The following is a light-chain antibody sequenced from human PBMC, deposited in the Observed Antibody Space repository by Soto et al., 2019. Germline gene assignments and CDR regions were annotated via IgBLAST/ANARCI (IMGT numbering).Light chain of an antibody. J-gene: IGKJ3*01. CDR2: YAS. CDR3: PHYSNWPPT. CDR1: ESVHSN. V-gene: IGKV3-15*01. Sequence: EMVMTQSPATLSVSPGERVTLSCRASESVHSNLAWYQQKPGQGPSLLIYYASTRVTGVPGRFSGSGSGTEFTLTISSLQSEDFRVYYCPHYSNWPPTFGPGTKVEIK.